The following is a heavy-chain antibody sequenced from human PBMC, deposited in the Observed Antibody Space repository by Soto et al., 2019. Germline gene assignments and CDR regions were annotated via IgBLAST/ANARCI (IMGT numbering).Heavy chain of an antibody. D-gene: IGHD1-26*01. CDR2: IIPILGIA. CDR1: GGTFSSYT. V-gene: IGHV1-69*02. CDR3: ARSGFSGGSYGDYYYGMDV. Sequence: SVKVSCKASGGTFSSYTISWVRQAPGQGLEWMGRIIPILGIANYAQKFQGRVTITADKSTSTAYMELSSLRSEDTAVYYCARSGFSGGSYGDYYYGMDVWGQGTTVTVS. J-gene: IGHJ6*02.